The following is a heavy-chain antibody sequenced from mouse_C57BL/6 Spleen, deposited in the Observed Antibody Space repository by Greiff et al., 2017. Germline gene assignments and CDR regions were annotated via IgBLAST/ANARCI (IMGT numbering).Heavy chain of an antibody. Sequence: QVQLQQPGAELVRPGSSVKLSCKASGYTFTSYWMDWVKQRPGQGLEWIGNIYPSDSETHYNQKFKDKATLTVDKSSSTAYMQLSSLTSEDSAVYYCARSRGSYYFDDWGQGTTLTVSS. CDR2: IYPSDSET. J-gene: IGHJ2*01. V-gene: IGHV1-61*01. CDR1: GYTFTSYW. D-gene: IGHD3-1*01. CDR3: ARSRGSYYFDD.